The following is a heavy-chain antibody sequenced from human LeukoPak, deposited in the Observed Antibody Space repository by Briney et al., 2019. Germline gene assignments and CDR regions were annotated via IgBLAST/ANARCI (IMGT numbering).Heavy chain of an antibody. CDR1: GYTFTDYY. CDR3: TRGIIGGYDFDY. J-gene: IGHJ4*02. Sequence: ASVKVSCKASGYTFTDYYMHWVRQAPGQGLEWMGWINPRSGGTNYAQKFQGRVTTTRDTSINTAYMELSRLTSDDTAVYYCTRGIIGGYDFDYWGQGTLVTVSS. V-gene: IGHV1-2*02. D-gene: IGHD5-12*01. CDR2: INPRSGGT.